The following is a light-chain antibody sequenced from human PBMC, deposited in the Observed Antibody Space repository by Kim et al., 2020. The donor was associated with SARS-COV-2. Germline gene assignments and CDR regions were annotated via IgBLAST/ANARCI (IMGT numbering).Light chain of an antibody. CDR1: QSLLHSNGYNF. CDR3: MQALQTPYT. V-gene: IGKV2-28*01. Sequence: DVVMTQSPLSLPVTPGEPASISCKSSQSLLHSNGYNFLAWYLQKPGQSPHLLIYLGSNRASGVPDRFSGSVSGTDFTLKIRRVEAEDVGVHYCMQALQTPYTFGQGTKLEI. J-gene: IGKJ2*01. CDR2: LGS.